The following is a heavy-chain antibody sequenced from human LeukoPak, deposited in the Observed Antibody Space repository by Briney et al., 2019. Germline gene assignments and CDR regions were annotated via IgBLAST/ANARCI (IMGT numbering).Heavy chain of an antibody. J-gene: IGHJ4*02. CDR2: IYHSGST. CDR1: GYSISSGYY. V-gene: IGHV4-38-2*02. D-gene: IGHD2-15*01. CDR3: ARLTCAGGSCYLGIDY. Sequence: SETLSLTCTVSGYSISSGYYWGWIRQPPGKGLEWIGSIYHSGSTYYNPSLKSRVTISVDTSKNQFSLKLSSVTAADTAVYYCARLTCAGGSCYLGIDYWGQGTLVTVSS.